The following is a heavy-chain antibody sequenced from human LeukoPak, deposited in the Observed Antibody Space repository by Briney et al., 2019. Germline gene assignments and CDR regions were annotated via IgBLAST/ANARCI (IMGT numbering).Heavy chain of an antibody. CDR2: IRSSSSYI. D-gene: IGHD1-14*01. V-gene: IGHV3-21*01. CDR1: GFTFSSHT. Sequence: GGSLRLSCAASGFTFSSHTMNWVRQAPGTGLEWVSSIRSSSSYIYYADSVKGRFTISRDNAKNSLYLQMNSLRAEDTAVYYYARDPDGNFDYWGQGTLVTVSS. CDR3: ARDPDGNFDY. J-gene: IGHJ4*02.